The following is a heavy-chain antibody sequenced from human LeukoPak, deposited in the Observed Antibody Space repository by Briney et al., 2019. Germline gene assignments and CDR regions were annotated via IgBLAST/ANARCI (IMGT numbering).Heavy chain of an antibody. CDR3: ASSAAAAQYYFNY. J-gene: IGHJ4*02. CDR1: GFTFSNYW. CDR2: IYSGGST. D-gene: IGHD2-15*01. V-gene: IGHV3-66*01. Sequence: HPGGSLRLSCAASGFTFSNYWMSWVRQAPGKGLEWVSLIYSGGSTYYADSVKGRFTISRDNSKNTLYLQMNSLRAEDTAVYYCASSAAAAQYYFNYWGRGTLVTVSS.